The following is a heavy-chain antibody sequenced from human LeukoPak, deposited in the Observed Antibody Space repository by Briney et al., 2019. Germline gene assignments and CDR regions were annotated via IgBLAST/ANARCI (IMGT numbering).Heavy chain of an antibody. CDR2: INPTGGST. CDR3: ALYSSTWY. J-gene: IGHJ4*02. CDR1: GYTFTTYY. Sequence: ASVKVSCKASGYTFTTYYIHWVRQAPGQGLEWMGIINPTGGSTTYAQKFQGRVTMTRDTSTSTVFMEVNSLRSEDTAVYYCALYSSTWYWGQGTLVAVSS. V-gene: IGHV1-46*01. D-gene: IGHD6-13*01.